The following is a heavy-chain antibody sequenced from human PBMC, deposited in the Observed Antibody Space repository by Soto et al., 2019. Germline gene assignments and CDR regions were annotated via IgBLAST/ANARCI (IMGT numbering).Heavy chain of an antibody. D-gene: IGHD6-13*01. CDR1: GFTFSSYA. V-gene: IGHV3-30-3*01. J-gene: IGHJ4*02. Sequence: QVQLVESGGGVVQPGRSLRLPCAASGFTFSSYAMHWVRQAPGKGLEWVAVISYDGSNKYYADSVKGRFTISRDNSKNTLYLQMNSLRAEDTAVYYCARGPEQYSSSWPFDYWGQGTLVTVSS. CDR3: ARGPEQYSSSWPFDY. CDR2: ISYDGSNK.